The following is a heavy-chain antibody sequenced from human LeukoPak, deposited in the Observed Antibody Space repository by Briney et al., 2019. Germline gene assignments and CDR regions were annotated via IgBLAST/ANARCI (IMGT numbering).Heavy chain of an antibody. CDR3: AKARPTYMFRGVPLDV. Sequence: GGSLRLSCAASGFTFSSYWMNWVRQAPGKRLEWVANIKQDGSEKNYVDSVKGRFTISRDNANNSLYLQMNSLRAEDTAVYYCAKARPTYMFRGVPLDVWGKGTTVPVSS. CDR1: GFTFSSYW. CDR2: IKQDGSEK. J-gene: IGHJ6*04. D-gene: IGHD3-10*01. V-gene: IGHV3-7*01.